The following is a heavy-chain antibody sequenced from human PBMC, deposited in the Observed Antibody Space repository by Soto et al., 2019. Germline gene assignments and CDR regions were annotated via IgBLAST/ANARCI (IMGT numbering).Heavy chain of an antibody. CDR1: GFNFDDYA. CDR2: IAWNSAGI. Sequence: EVQLVESGGGLVQPGGSLRLSCATSGFNFDDYAMDWLRQVPGKGLEWVSSIAWNSAGIAYADSVRGRFTISRDNVKKSLYLLMNSLRVEDTAFYYCAIDIEAVARRGGWFDPCGQGTLVTFAS. J-gene: IGHJ5*02. V-gene: IGHV3-9*01. CDR3: AIDIEAVARRGGWFDP. D-gene: IGHD2-21*01.